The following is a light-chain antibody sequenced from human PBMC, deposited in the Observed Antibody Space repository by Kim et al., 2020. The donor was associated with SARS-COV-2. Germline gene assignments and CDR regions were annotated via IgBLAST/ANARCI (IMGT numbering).Light chain of an antibody. CDR3: QQYSSYSA. CDR1: QSISIY. CDR2: KAS. J-gene: IGKJ1*01. V-gene: IGKV1-5*03. Sequence: DIQMTQSPSTLSASVGDRVTITCRASQSISIYLAWYQQKPGKATKLLIYKASTLESGVPSRFSGRGSGTEFTLTISSLQPDDFATYYCQQYSSYSAFGQGTKVEIK.